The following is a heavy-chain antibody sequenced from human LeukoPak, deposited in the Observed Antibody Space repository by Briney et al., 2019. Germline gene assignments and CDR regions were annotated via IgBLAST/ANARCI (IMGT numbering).Heavy chain of an antibody. D-gene: IGHD3-22*01. CDR1: GYSFTSYW. CDR2: IYPGDSDT. Sequence: GESLKISCKGSGYSFTSYWIGWVRQMPGKGLEWMGIIYPGDSDTRYSPSFQGQVTISADKSISTAYLQWSSLKASDTAMYYCASETYYYDSSGYYGAFDIWGQGTMVTVSS. J-gene: IGHJ3*02. V-gene: IGHV5-51*01. CDR3: ASETYYYDSSGYYGAFDI.